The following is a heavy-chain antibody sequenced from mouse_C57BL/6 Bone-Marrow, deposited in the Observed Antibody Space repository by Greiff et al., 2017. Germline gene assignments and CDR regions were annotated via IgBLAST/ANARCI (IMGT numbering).Heavy chain of an antibody. D-gene: IGHD1-1*01. V-gene: IGHV1-69*01. J-gene: IGHJ3*01. CDR1: GYTFTSYW. CDR2: IDPSDSYT. CDR3: ARETLFWFAY. Sequence: VQLQQSGAELVMPGASVKLSCKASGYTFTSYWMHWVKQRHGQGLEWIGEIDPSDSYTNYNQKFKGKSTLTVDKSSSTAYMQLSSLTSEDSAVYYCARETLFWFAYWGQGTLVTVSA.